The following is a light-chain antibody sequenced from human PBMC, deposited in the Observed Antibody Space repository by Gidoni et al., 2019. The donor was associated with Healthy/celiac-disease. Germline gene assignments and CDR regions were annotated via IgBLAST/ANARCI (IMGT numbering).Light chain of an antibody. V-gene: IGKV2-28*01. J-gene: IGKJ3*01. CDR3: MQALQTPFT. CDR1: PSLLHSKGYNY. CDR2: LGS. Sequence: DMVMTQSTLALPVTPGEPASISCRSSPSLLHSKGYNYLDWYLQKPGQSPQLLIYLGSNRASGVPDRFSGSVSGTAFTLKISRVAAADVCVSYCMQALQTPFTFGPGTKVDIK.